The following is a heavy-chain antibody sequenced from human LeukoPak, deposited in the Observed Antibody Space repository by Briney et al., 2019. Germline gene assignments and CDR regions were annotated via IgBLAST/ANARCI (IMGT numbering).Heavy chain of an antibody. CDR1: GFTFSDYW. D-gene: IGHD2-2*01. CDR2: IKQDGSAK. V-gene: IGHV3-7*01. J-gene: IGHJ4*02. Sequence: GGSLRLSCTASGFTFSDYWMTWVRQAPGKGLEWVANIKQDGSAKYYVDSVKGRFTISRDNAKNSLYLQMDSLRVEDTATYYCARWRGSTSERSDYWGQGTLVTVS. CDR3: ARWRGSTSERSDY.